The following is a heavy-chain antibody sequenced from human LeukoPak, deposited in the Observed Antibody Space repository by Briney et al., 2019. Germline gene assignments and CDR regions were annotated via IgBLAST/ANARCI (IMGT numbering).Heavy chain of an antibody. CDR1: GFTFSSYS. D-gene: IGHD6-13*01. CDR2: ISRSSTTI. V-gene: IGHV3-48*01. Sequence: GGSLRLSCAASGFTFSSYSMNWVRQAPGKGLEWVSDISRSSTTIYYTDSVKGRFTISRDNAKNSLYLQMNSLRVEDTAVYYCASAGYSSSWYHYWGQGTLVTVSS. J-gene: IGHJ4*02. CDR3: ASAGYSSSWYHY.